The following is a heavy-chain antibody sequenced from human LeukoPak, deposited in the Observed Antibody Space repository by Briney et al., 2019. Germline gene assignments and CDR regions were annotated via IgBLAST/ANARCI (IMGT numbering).Heavy chain of an antibody. CDR3: ARGATSGLRWYPAVDWYFDL. CDR1: GGSISSYY. J-gene: IGHJ2*01. D-gene: IGHD1-26*01. Sequence: SETLSLTCTVSGGSISSYYWSWIRQPPGKGLEWIGYIYYSGSTYYNPSLKSRVTISVDTSKNQFSLKLSSVTAADTAVYYCARGATSGLRWYPAVDWYFDLWGRGTLVTVSS. CDR2: IYYSGST. V-gene: IGHV4-59*01.